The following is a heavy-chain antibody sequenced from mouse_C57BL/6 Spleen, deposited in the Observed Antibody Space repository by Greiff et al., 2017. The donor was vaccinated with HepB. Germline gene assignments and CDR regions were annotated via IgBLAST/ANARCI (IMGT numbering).Heavy chain of an antibody. CDR3: ARGEMTTVVAGDYAMDY. J-gene: IGHJ4*01. CDR1: GYTFTGYW. D-gene: IGHD1-1*01. V-gene: IGHV1-9*01. Sequence: VQLQQSGAELMKPGASVKLSCKATGYTFTGYWIEWVKQRPGHGLEWIGEILPGSGSTNYNEKFKGKATFTADTSSNTAYMQLISLTTEDSAIYYCARGEMTTVVAGDYAMDYWGQGTSVTVSS. CDR2: ILPGSGST.